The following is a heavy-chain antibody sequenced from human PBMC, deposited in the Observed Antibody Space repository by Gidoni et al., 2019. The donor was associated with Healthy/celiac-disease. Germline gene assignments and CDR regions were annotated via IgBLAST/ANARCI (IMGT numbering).Heavy chain of an antibody. CDR3: ARLHGGVVIPYYLDY. CDR1: GGSISSSSYY. J-gene: IGHJ4*02. Sequence: QLQLQESGPGLVKPSETLSLTCTVSGGSISSSSYYWGWIRQPPGKGLEWIGSIYYSGSTYYNPSLKSRVTISVDTSKNQFSLKLSSGTAADTAVYYCARLHGGVVIPYYLDYWGQGTLVTVSS. CDR2: IYYSGST. V-gene: IGHV4-39*01. D-gene: IGHD3-3*01.